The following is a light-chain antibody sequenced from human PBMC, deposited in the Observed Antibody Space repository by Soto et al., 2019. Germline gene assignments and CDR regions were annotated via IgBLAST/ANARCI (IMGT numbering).Light chain of an antibody. CDR2: NAS. CDR3: QQRSNWPSLT. J-gene: IGKJ4*01. CDR1: QSVSSS. Sequence: EIVLTQSPATLSLSPGERATLSCRASQSVSSSLPWYQQKPGQAPRLLVYNASTRPTGIPARFCGSGSGTDFTLTISSLEPEDFAVYYCQQRSNWPSLTFGGGTKVEIK. V-gene: IGKV3-11*01.